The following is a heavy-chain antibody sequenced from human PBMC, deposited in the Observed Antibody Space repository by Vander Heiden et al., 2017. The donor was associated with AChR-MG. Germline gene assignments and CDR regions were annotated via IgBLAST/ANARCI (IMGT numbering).Heavy chain of an antibody. V-gene: IGHV4-4*02. CDR1: GGSISNSNW. D-gene: IGHD3-10*01. J-gene: IGHJ5*02. CDR2: IYLSGGT. CDR3: ARDTMVRGVTPNWFDP. Sequence: QVQLQESGPGLVKPSGTLSLTCAVSGGSISNSNWWSWVRQPPGKGLEWIGQIYLSGGTKYNPSLQSRLTMSVDKSKNEFSLKLSFVTAADTAVYYCARDTMVRGVTPNWFDPWGQGTLVTVSS.